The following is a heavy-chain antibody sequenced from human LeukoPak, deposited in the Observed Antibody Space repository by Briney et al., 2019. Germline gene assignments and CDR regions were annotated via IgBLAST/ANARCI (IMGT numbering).Heavy chain of an antibody. D-gene: IGHD2-2*01. CDR1: GFIFSNAW. V-gene: IGHV3-11*04. CDR3: ATYCSSTSCYRTRYMDV. CDR2: IGSSGSTK. J-gene: IGHJ6*02. Sequence: GGSLRLSCAASGFIFSNAWMSWVRQAPGKGLEWLSYIGSSGSTKYYADSVKGRFTISRDNAENSLYLQMNSLRAEDTAVYYCATYCSSTSCYRTRYMDVWGQGATVTVSS.